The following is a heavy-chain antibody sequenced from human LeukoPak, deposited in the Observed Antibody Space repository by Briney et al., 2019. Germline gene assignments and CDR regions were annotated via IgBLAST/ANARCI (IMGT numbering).Heavy chain of an antibody. CDR2: INHSGGT. J-gene: IGHJ4*02. CDR1: GVSFSGYS. CDR3: ARGVDYYCV. D-gene: IGHD3-10*01. Sequence: PSETLSLTCAVYGVSFSGYSWNWIRQPPVKGLEWIGEINHSGGTNYNPSLKSRVTISVDTSKKQFSLKLSSVTAADTAVYYCARGVDYYCVWGQGTLVTVSS. V-gene: IGHV4-34*01.